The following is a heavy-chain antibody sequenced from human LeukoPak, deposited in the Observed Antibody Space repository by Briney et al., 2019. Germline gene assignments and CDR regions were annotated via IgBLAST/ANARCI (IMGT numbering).Heavy chain of an antibody. CDR3: AADDSSSSLDY. Sequence: GGSLRLSCAASGFTFSSYWMSWVRQAPGKGLEWVANIKQDGSEKYYVDSVKGRFTISRDNAKNSLYLQMSSLRAEDTAVYYCAADDSSSSLDYWGQGTLVTVSS. J-gene: IGHJ4*02. CDR1: GFTFSSYW. V-gene: IGHV3-7*03. CDR2: IKQDGSEK. D-gene: IGHD6-6*01.